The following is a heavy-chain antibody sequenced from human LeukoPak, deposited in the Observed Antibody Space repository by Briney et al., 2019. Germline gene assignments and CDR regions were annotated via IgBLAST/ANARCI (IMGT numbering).Heavy chain of an antibody. CDR3: ARPLFNYDSSGLTY. CDR2: IWYDGSDK. V-gene: IGHV3-33*01. Sequence: GGSLRLSCAASGXTFSSYGMHWVRQAPGKGLEWVALIWYDGSDKYYADSVKGRFTISRDNSKNTLYLQMNSLRAEDTALYYCARPLFNYDSSGLTYWGQGTLVTVSS. D-gene: IGHD3-22*01. CDR1: GXTFSSYG. J-gene: IGHJ4*02.